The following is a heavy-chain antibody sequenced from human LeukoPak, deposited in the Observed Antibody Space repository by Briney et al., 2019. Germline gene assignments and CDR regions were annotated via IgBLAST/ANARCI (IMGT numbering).Heavy chain of an antibody. CDR1: GFTFSSYA. J-gene: IGHJ4*02. CDR3: ATLKQGD. Sequence: GGSLRLPCAASGFTFSSYAMSWVRQAPGKGLEWVSSISGSGGTTYYADSVKGRFTISRDNSKNTLYLQMNSLKPEDTAVYYCATLKQGDWGQGTLVTVSS. D-gene: IGHD3-16*01. V-gene: IGHV3-23*01. CDR2: ISGSGGTT.